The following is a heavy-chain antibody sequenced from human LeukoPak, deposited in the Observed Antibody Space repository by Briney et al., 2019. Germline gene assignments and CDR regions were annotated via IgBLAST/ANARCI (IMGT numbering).Heavy chain of an antibody. J-gene: IGHJ4*02. CDR1: AFTFSDHY. CDR2: TRNKANSYTT. V-gene: IGHV3-72*01. D-gene: IGHD3-22*01. CDR3: ARGSSGYYY. Sequence: GGSLRLSCAASAFTFSDHYMDWVRQAPGKGLEWVGRTRNKANSYTTEYAASVKGRFTISRDDSKNSLYLQMNSLKTEDTAVYYCARGSSGYYYWGQGTLVTVSS.